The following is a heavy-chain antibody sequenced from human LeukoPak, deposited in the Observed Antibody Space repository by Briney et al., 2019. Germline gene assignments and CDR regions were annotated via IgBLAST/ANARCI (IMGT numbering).Heavy chain of an antibody. CDR3: ARGVLRYFDWLDY. D-gene: IGHD3-9*01. V-gene: IGHV4-38-2*01. Sequence: SETLSLTCAVSGYSISSGYYWGWIRQPPGKGLEWIGSIYHSGSTCYNPSLKSRVTISVDTSKNQFSLKLSSVTAADTAVYYCARGVLRYFDWLDYWGQGTLVTVSS. CDR2: IYHSGST. J-gene: IGHJ4*02. CDR1: GYSISSGYY.